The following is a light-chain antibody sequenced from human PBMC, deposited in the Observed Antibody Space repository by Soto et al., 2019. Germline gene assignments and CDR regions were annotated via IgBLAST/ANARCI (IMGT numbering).Light chain of an antibody. V-gene: IGKV3-15*01. J-gene: IGKJ2*01. CDR3: QQYNNWPAYT. Sequence: ELVMTQSPATLSVSPGERATLSCRASQRVSSNLAWYQQKHVQAPRHLFYGASTSATGIPARFSGSGSVTEFTLTISSLQSEDVALYYCQQYNNWPAYTFGQGTKLEIK. CDR1: QRVSSN. CDR2: GAS.